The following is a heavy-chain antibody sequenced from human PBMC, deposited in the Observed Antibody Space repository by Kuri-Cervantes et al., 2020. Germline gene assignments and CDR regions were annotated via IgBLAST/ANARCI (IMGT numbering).Heavy chain of an antibody. D-gene: IGHD4-17*01. V-gene: IGHV3-74*01. Sequence: GGSLRLSCAASGFTFSSYWMHWVRQAPGKGLVWVSRINSDGSSTSYADSVKGRFTISRDNAKNTLYLQMNSLRAEDTALYYCAKANGDPGFGSYFDYWGQGTLVTVSS. J-gene: IGHJ4*02. CDR3: AKANGDPGFGSYFDY. CDR1: GFTFSSYW. CDR2: INSDGSST.